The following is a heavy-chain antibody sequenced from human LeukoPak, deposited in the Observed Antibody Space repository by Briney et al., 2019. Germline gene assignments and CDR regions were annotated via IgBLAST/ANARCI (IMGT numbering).Heavy chain of an antibody. V-gene: IGHV3-7*01. J-gene: IGHJ6*03. CDR1: GFTFSSYW. Sequence: GGSLRLSCAASGFTFSSYWMSWVRQAPGKGLEWVANIKQDGSEKYYVDSVKGRFTISRDNAKNSLYLQMNSLRAEDTAVYYCARVDTAMVTYYYYMDVWGKGTTVTVSS. CDR3: ARVDTAMVTYYYYMDV. D-gene: IGHD5-18*01. CDR2: IKQDGSEK.